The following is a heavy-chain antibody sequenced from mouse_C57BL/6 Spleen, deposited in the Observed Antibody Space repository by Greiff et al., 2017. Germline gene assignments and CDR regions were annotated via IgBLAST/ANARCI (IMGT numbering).Heavy chain of an antibody. V-gene: IGHV5-16*01. J-gene: IGHJ2*01. Sequence: EVKVVESEGGLVQPGSSMKLSCTASGFTFSDYYMAWVRQVPENGLEWVANINYDGSSTYYLDSLKSRFIISRDNAKNILYLQMSSLKSEDTATYYCARDLGYYFDYWGQGTTLTVSS. CDR3: ARDLGYYFDY. CDR1: GFTFSDYY. D-gene: IGHD4-1*01. CDR2: INYDGSST.